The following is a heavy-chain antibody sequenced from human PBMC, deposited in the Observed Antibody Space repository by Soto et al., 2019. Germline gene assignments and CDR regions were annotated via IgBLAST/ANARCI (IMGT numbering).Heavy chain of an antibody. Sequence: QVQLQESGPGLVKPSETLSLTCTVSGVSISSSYWSWIRQSPGKEMQWIGYIYYSGSVKYNPSLNGRVTISADMSRNQLSLRVTPVTAADTALYYWARGMYDSSGFSNPFDIWGQGTMVTVSS. V-gene: IGHV4-59*01. CDR3: ARGMYDSSGFSNPFDI. CDR2: IYYSGSV. CDR1: GVSISSSY. D-gene: IGHD3-22*01. J-gene: IGHJ3*02.